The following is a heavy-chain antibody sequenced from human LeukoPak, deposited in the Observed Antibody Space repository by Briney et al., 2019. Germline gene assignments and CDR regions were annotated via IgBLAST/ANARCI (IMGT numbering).Heavy chain of an antibody. CDR1: GFIVRSND. V-gene: IGHV3-53*04. CDR2: IYSGGST. J-gene: IGHJ4*02. Sequence: PGGSLRLSCAASGFIVRSNDMSWVRQAPGKGLEWVSVIYSGGSTYYADSVKGRFTISRHNSENTLYLQMDSLRPEDTAVYFCASGDMIRGVINYWGQGTLVTVSS. D-gene: IGHD3-10*01. CDR3: ASGDMIRGVINY.